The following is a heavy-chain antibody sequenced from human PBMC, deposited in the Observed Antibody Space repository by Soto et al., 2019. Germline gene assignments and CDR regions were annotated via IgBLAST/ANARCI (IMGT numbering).Heavy chain of an antibody. D-gene: IGHD2-15*01. Sequence: SETLSLTCAVYGGSFSGYYWSWIRQPPGMGLEWIGEINHSGSTNYNPSLKSRVTISVDTSKNQFSLKLSSVTAADTAVYYCARDPIAYCSGGSCYGLYGMDVWGQGTTVT. CDR3: ARDPIAYCSGGSCYGLYGMDV. V-gene: IGHV4-34*01. CDR1: GGSFSGYY. J-gene: IGHJ6*02. CDR2: INHSGST.